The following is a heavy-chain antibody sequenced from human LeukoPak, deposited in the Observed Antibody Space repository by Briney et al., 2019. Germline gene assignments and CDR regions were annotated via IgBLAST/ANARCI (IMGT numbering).Heavy chain of an antibody. CDR3: ARLRRGTIFGVVIVRYYYYMDV. D-gene: IGHD3-3*01. V-gene: IGHV4-30-4*01. J-gene: IGHJ6*03. Sequence: SETLSLTXTVSGGSITSDNYYWSWIRQPPGKGLQWIGYIYYSGSTYYSPSLKSRVTISVDMSKNHFSLKLSSVTAADTAVYYCARLRRGTIFGVVIVRYYYYMDVWGKGSTVTVSS. CDR2: IYYSGST. CDR1: GGSITSDNYY.